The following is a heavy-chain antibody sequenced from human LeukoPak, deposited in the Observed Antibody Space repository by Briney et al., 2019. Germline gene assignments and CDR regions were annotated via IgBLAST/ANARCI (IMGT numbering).Heavy chain of an antibody. V-gene: IGHV3-7*01. Sequence: PGGSLRLSCAASGFTFSSYWMSWVRQAPGKGLEWVANIKQDGSEKYYVDSVKGRFTISRDNAKNSLYLQMNSLRAEDTAVYYCAKGITIFGVVTPIMDYWGQGTLVTVSS. J-gene: IGHJ4*02. D-gene: IGHD3-3*01. CDR1: GFTFSSYW. CDR3: AKGITIFGVVTPIMDY. CDR2: IKQDGSEK.